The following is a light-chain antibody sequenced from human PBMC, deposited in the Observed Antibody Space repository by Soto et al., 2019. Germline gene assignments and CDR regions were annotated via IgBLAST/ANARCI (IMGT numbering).Light chain of an antibody. Sequence: DIVMTQSPLSLPVTPGEPASISCRSSQSLLHSNGYNYLDWYLQKPGQSPQLLIYLGSNRASGVPDRFSGSGSGTDFTLKISRVEGEDVGVYYFMQALQTPRTFGQGTKLEIK. V-gene: IGKV2-28*01. CDR3: MQALQTPRT. CDR1: QSLLHSNGYNY. CDR2: LGS. J-gene: IGKJ2*01.